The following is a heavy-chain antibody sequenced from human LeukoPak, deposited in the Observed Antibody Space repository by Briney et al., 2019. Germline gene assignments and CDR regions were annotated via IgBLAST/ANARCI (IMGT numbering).Heavy chain of an antibody. D-gene: IGHD3-16*02. CDR3: ARDRLEITFGGVIVASEKDLCFDY. Sequence: ASVKVSCKGSGGTFSSYAISWVRQAPGQGLEWMGRIIPIFGTANYAQKFQGRVTITTDESTSTAYMELSSLRSEDTAVYYCARDRLEITFGGVIVASEKDLCFDYWGQGTLVTVSS. V-gene: IGHV1-69*05. CDR2: IIPIFGTA. J-gene: IGHJ4*02. CDR1: GGTFSSYA.